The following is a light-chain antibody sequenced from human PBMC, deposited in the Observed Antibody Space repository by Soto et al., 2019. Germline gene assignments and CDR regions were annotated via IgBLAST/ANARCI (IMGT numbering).Light chain of an antibody. CDR3: SSYRSGSTLV. Sequence: QSALTQPASVSGSTGQSITISCTGTSSDVGGSNYVSWYQQHPGKAPKLMIYDVNNRPSGISNRFSGSKSGNTASLTISGLQAEDAADYYCSSYRSGSTLVFGGGTQLTV. J-gene: IGLJ2*01. CDR2: DVN. V-gene: IGLV2-14*01. CDR1: SSDVGGSNY.